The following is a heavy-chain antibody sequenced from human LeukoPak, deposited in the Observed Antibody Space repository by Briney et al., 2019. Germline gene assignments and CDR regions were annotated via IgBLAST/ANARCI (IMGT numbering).Heavy chain of an antibody. CDR1: GFTFDDYA. J-gene: IGHJ4*02. Sequence: PGGSLRLSCAASGFTFDDYAMHWVRQAPGKGLKWVSGISWNSVNIGHEDSVKGRFTISRDNAKNSLHLQMNSLRPEDTALYYCVKDRGLRNQWLQVTYDSWGQGTLVTVSS. V-gene: IGHV3-9*01. CDR3: VKDRGLRNQWLQVTYDS. D-gene: IGHD5-24*01. CDR2: ISWNSVNI.